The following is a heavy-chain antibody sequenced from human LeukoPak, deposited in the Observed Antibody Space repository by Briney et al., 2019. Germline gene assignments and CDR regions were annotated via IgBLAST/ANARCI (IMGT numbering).Heavy chain of an antibody. CDR2: IYSGGST. CDR3: ARDTIDGYIDY. J-gene: IGHJ4*02. V-gene: IGHV3-66*02. D-gene: IGHD2-2*01. Sequence: GGSLRLSCAASGFTFNTFNMNWVRQAPGKGLEWVSVIYSGGSTYYADSVKGRFTISRDNSENTLYLQMNSLRAEDTAVYYCARDTIDGYIDYWGQGTLVTVSS. CDR1: GFTFNTFN.